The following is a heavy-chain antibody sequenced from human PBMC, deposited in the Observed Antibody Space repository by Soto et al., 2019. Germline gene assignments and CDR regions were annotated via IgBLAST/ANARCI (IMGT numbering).Heavy chain of an antibody. Sequence: GESLKISCNGSGYSFTNFWIGWVRQMPGKGLEWMGIVNPADSDTRYSPSFQGQVTVSVDKSISTAYLQRGSLKASDTAMHYCVRPDSTGYYTHWGQGTPVTVSS. CDR2: VNPADSDT. CDR1: GYSFTNFW. V-gene: IGHV5-51*01. CDR3: VRPDSTGYYTH. D-gene: IGHD3-3*01. J-gene: IGHJ4*02.